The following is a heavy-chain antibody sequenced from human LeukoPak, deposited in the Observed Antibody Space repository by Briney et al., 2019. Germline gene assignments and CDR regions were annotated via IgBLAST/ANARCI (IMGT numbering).Heavy chain of an antibody. J-gene: IGHJ4*02. CDR1: GGSISSGDYY. D-gene: IGHD5-12*01. CDR3: ARVIGYDQLDY. Sequence: PSETLSLTCSVSGGSISSGDYYWSWIRQHPGNGLEWIGYIHYSGSTYYNPSLKSRVSISVSTSKNRFSLQLSSVTAADTAVYYCARVIGYDQLDYWGQGTLVTVSS. CDR2: IHYSGST. V-gene: IGHV4-31*03.